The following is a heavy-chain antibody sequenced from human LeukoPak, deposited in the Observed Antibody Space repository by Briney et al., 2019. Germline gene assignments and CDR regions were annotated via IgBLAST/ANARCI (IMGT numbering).Heavy chain of an antibody. CDR1: GGSISSGDYY. V-gene: IGHV4-30-4*01. D-gene: IGHD3-3*01. CDR2: IYYSGST. J-gene: IGHJ4*02. CDR3: ARADEIRFLEWLYRD. Sequence: PSETLSLTCTVSGGSISSGDYYWSWIRQPPGKGLEWIGYIYYSGSTYYNPSLKSRVTISVDTSKNQFSLKLSSVTAADTAVYYCARADEIRFLEWLYRDWGQGTLVTVSS.